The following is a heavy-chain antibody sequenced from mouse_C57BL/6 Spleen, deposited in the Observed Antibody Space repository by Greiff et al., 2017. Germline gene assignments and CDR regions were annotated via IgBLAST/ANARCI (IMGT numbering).Heavy chain of an antibody. J-gene: IGHJ4*01. D-gene: IGHD2-3*01. V-gene: IGHV1-55*01. CDR3: ARGDGFNFYYYAMDY. CDR1: GYTFTSYW. CDR2: IYPGSGST. Sequence: QVQLQQPGAELVKPGASVKMSCKASGYTFTSYWITWVKQRPGQGLEWIGDIYPGSGSTNYNEKFKSKATLTVDTSSSTAYMQLSSLTSEDSAVYYCARGDGFNFYYYAMDYWGQGTSVTVSS.